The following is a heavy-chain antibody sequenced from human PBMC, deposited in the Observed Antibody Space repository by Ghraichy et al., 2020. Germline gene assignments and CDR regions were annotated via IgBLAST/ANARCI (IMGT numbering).Heavy chain of an antibody. D-gene: IGHD2-2*01. J-gene: IGHJ6*03. Sequence: ETLSLTCTVSGGSISSSSDYWGWIRQPPGKGLEWIGSFYYSGSTYYNPSIKSRVTISVDTSKNQFSLRLNSVTAADTAVYYCARREGRTSRTLYYYMDVWGKGTTVTVSS. CDR2: FYYSGST. CDR3: ARREGRTSRTLYYYMDV. V-gene: IGHV4-39*01. CDR1: GGSISSSSDY.